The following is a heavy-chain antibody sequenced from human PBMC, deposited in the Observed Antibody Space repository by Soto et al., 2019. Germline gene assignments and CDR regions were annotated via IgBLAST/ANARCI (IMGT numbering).Heavy chain of an antibody. CDR3: ARDASRWYGQSWFDP. CDR1: GYTFTSYG. V-gene: IGHV1-18*01. Sequence: QVQLVQSGAEVKKPGASVKVSCKASGYTFTSYGISWVRQAPGQGLEWMGWISAYNGNTNYAQKLQGRVTMTTDTSTSTAYRELRSLRSDDTAVYYCARDASRWYGQSWFDPWGQGTLVTVSS. D-gene: IGHD6-13*01. J-gene: IGHJ5*02. CDR2: ISAYNGNT.